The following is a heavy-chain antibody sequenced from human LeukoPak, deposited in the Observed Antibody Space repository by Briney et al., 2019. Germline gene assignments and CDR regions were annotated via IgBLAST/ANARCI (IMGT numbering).Heavy chain of an antibody. CDR1: GGSISSYY. V-gene: IGHV4-59*12. CDR2: IYYSGST. Sequence: SETLSLTCTVSGGSISSYYWSWIRQPPGKGLEWIGYIYYSGSTKYNPSLKSRVSMSVDTSKNQFSLKLSSVTAADTAVYYCARDGGNPDYWFDPWGQGTLVTVSS. J-gene: IGHJ5*02. D-gene: IGHD4-23*01. CDR3: ARDGGNPDYWFDP.